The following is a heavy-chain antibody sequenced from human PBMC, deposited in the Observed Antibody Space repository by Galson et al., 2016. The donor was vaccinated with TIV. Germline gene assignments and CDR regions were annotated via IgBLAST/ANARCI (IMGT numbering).Heavy chain of an antibody. CDR3: AKDSGSYFSYWYFDL. Sequence: SLRLSCAVSGYMFSSYGMHWVRQAPGRGLEWVAFIQYDGSNKYYADSVKGRFTISRDNSMNALYLQMNSLRAEDTAVYYCAKDSGSYFSYWYFDLWGRGTLVTVSS. D-gene: IGHD3-10*01. V-gene: IGHV3-30*02. J-gene: IGHJ2*01. CDR2: IQYDGSNK. CDR1: GYMFSSYG.